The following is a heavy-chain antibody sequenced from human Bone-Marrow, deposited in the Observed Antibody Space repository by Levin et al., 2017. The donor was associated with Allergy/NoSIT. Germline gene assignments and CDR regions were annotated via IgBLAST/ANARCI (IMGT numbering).Heavy chain of an antibody. V-gene: IGHV1-18*01. CDR1: GYTFTSYG. Sequence: ASVKVSCKASGYTFTSYGISWVRQAPGQGLEWMGWISAYNGNTNYAQKLQGRVTMTTDTSTSTAYMELRSLRSDDTAVYYCASGYYDSSGYSPGDYWGQGTLVTVSS. CDR3: ASGYYDSSGYSPGDY. D-gene: IGHD3-22*01. CDR2: ISAYNGNT. J-gene: IGHJ4*02.